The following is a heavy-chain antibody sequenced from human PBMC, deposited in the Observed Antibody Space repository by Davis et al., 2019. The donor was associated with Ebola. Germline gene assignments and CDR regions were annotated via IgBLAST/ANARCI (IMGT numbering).Heavy chain of an antibody. D-gene: IGHD3-22*01. Sequence: MPSETLSLTCTVSGGSISSSSYYWGWIRQPPGKGLEWIGSIYYSGSTYYNPSLKSRVTISVDTSKNQFSLNLNSVTAADTAVYYCARPAHGVIGWPSFDYWGQGTLVTVSS. CDR2: IYYSGST. CDR3: ARPAHGVIGWPSFDY. J-gene: IGHJ4*02. V-gene: IGHV4-39*01. CDR1: GGSISSSSYY.